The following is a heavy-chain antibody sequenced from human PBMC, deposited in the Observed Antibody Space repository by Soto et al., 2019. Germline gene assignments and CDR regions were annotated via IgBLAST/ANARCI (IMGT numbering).Heavy chain of an antibody. CDR2: IYYNGRT. CDR1: GGSISSYY. D-gene: IGHD3-9*01. V-gene: IGHV4-59*08. J-gene: IGHJ6*02. CDR3: ARHGYYDILAGYWNYYYGMDV. Sequence: SETLSLTCTVSGGSISSYYWSWIRQPPGKGLEWLGFIYYNGRTNYNPSLKSRVTVSVDTSKNQFSLKLSSVTAADTAVYYCARHGYYDILAGYWNYYYGMDVWGQGTTVTVSS.